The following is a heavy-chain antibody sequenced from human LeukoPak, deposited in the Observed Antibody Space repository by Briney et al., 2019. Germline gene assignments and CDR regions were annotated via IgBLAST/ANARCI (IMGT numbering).Heavy chain of an antibody. J-gene: IGHJ5*02. CDR2: IGYDGSNK. Sequence: GGSLRLSCAASGFTFSSYGMHWVRQAPGKGLEWVAFIGYDGSNKYYADSVKGRFTISRDNSKNTLYLQMNGLRDEDTAVYYCVSSGFDPWGQGTPVTVSS. D-gene: IGHD3-10*01. CDR1: GFTFSSYG. CDR3: VSSGFDP. V-gene: IGHV3-30*02.